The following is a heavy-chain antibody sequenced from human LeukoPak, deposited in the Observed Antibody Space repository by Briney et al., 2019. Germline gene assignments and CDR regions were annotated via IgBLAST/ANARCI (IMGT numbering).Heavy chain of an antibody. J-gene: IGHJ4*02. CDR1: GFTFSSYS. CDR2: ISSSSSYI. D-gene: IGHD1-7*01. Sequence: PGGSLRLSCAASGFTFSSYSMNWVRQAPGKGLEWVSSISSSSSYIYYADSVKGRFTISRDNAKNSLYLQMNSLRAEDTAVYYCARLRVETRAFDYWGQGTLVTVSS. V-gene: IGHV3-21*01. CDR3: ARLRVETRAFDY.